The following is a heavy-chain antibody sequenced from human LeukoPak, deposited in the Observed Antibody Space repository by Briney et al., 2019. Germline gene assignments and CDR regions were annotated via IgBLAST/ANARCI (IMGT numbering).Heavy chain of an antibody. CDR3: ARATPGPNYYYGMDV. CDR2: TYYRSKWYN. CDR1: GDIVSSNTAA. D-gene: IGHD2-15*01. J-gene: IGHJ6*02. V-gene: IGHV6-1*01. Sequence: SQTLSLTCAISGDIVSSNTAAWNWIRQSPSRGLEWLGRTYYRSKWYNDYAVSVKSRITITPDTSKNQFPLQLNSVTPEDTAVYSCARATPGPNYYYGMDVWGQGTTVTVSS.